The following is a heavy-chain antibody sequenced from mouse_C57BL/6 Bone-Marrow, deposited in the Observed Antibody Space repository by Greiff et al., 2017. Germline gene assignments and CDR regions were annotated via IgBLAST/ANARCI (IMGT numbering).Heavy chain of an antibody. D-gene: IGHD1-1*01. CDR1: GFNIKDYY. Sequence: VQLQQSGAEFVKPGASVKLSCTASGFNIKDYYIHWVKQRTDQGLEWIGRIVPEVGETKYAPKFQDRVTITADTSSNTAYLHLSGLTSKYTAVYYCTRALIYYGTNYWGQGTALTVSA. V-gene: IGHV14-2*01. J-gene: IGHJ2*01. CDR3: TRALIYYGTNY. CDR2: IVPEVGET.